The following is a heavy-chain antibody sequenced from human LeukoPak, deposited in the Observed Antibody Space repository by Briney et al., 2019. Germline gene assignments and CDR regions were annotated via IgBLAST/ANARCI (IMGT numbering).Heavy chain of an antibody. J-gene: IGHJ3*02. Sequence: SETLSLTCTVSGGPISSYYWSWIRRPPGKGLEWIGYIYYSGSTNYNPSLKSRVTMSLDTSKNQLSLRLSSVTAADTAVFYCARHRAEMATITDDAFYIWGQGTMVTVSS. D-gene: IGHD5-24*01. CDR3: ARHRAEMATITDDAFYI. V-gene: IGHV4-59*08. CDR2: IYYSGST. CDR1: GGPISSYY.